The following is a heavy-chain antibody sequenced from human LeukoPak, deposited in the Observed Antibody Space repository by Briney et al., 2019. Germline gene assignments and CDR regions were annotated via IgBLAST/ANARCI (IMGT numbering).Heavy chain of an antibody. CDR1: GYTFTGYY. V-gene: IGHV1-2*02. D-gene: IGHD2-2*01. Sequence: ASVKVSCKASGYTFTGYYMHWVRQAPGQGLEWMGWINPNSGGTNYAQKFQGRVTMTRDTSISTAYMELSRLRSDDTAVYYCARDLRRDNYTVVVPAAMRFYYYYGMDVWGQGTTVTVSS. CDR3: ARDLRRDNYTVVVPAAMRFYYYYGMDV. CDR2: INPNSGGT. J-gene: IGHJ6*02.